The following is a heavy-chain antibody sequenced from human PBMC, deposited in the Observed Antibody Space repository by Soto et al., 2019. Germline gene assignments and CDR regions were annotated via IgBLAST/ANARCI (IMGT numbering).Heavy chain of an antibody. D-gene: IGHD1-26*01. J-gene: IGHJ3*02. V-gene: IGHV3-30-3*01. CDR2: ISYDGSNK. Sequence: GSLRLSCAASGFTFSSYAMHWVRQAPGKGLEWVAVISYDGSNKYYADSVKGRFTISRDSSKNTLYLQMNSLRAEDTAVYYCARDPVEMRVGDAFDIWGQGTMVTVSS. CDR1: GFTFSSYA. CDR3: ARDPVEMRVGDAFDI.